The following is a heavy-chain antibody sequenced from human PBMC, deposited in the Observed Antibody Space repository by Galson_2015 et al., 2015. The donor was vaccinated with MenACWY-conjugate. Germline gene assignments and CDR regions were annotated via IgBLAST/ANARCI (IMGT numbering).Heavy chain of an antibody. D-gene: IGHD3-22*01. V-gene: IGHV3-23*01. CDR1: GFTFSSYA. CDR3: SKLSDYYASSGLGY. J-gene: IGHJ4*02. Sequence: SLRLSCAASGFTFSSYAMSWVRQAPGKGLEWVSAISGSGGSTYYADSVKGRFTISRDNSKNTLYLQMNSLRAEDTAVYYCSKLSDYYASSGLGYWGQGTLVTVSS. CDR2: ISGSGGST.